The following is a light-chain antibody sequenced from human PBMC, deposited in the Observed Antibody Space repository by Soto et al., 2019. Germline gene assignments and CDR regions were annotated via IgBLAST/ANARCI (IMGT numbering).Light chain of an antibody. CDR3: QKYNSAART. Sequence: DVHMAPSPSSRSASVGVCVTITCRASQRISNYLAWHQQQREKVTQLLIYAASSLQAVVPCRCSGGGCGKDFPTTISRLQHEDVATYYCQKYNSAARTFGQGTKVDNK. CDR1: QRISNY. CDR2: AAS. J-gene: IGKJ1*01. V-gene: IGKV1-27*01.